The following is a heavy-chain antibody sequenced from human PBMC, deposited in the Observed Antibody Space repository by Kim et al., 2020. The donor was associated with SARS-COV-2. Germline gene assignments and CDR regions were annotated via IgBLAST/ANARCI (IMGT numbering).Heavy chain of an antibody. CDR1: GGSISSGDYY. D-gene: IGHD6-13*01. J-gene: IGHJ5*02. CDR3: ARGGPNIAAAVGWFDP. V-gene: IGHV4-30-4*01. Sequence: SETLSLTCTVSGGSISSGDYYWSWIRQPPGKGLEWIGYIYYSGSTYYNPSLKSRVTISVDTSKNQFSLKLSSVTAADTAVYYCARGGPNIAAAVGWFDPWGQGTLVTGSS. CDR2: IYYSGST.